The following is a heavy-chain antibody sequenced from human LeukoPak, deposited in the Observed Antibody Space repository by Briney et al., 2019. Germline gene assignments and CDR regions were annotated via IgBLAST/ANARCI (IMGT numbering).Heavy chain of an antibody. CDR2: INPNSGGT. V-gene: IGHV1-2*02. Sequence: GASVKVSCKASGYTFNGYYMHWVRQAPGQGLEWMGWINPNSGGTNYAQKFQGRVTMTRDTSVSTAYMELSRLRSVNTAVYYCARAGYCSSTSCYDFDYWGQGTLVTASS. CDR1: GYTFNGYY. J-gene: IGHJ4*02. D-gene: IGHD2-2*01. CDR3: ARAGYCSSTSCYDFDY.